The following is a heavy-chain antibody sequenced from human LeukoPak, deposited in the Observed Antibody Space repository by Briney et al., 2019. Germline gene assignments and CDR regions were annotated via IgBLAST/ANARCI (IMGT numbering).Heavy chain of an antibody. V-gene: IGHV1-2*02. CDR2: INPNRGGT. J-gene: IGHJ4*02. Sequence: ASVKVSCKASGYRFTGYYMHWVRQAPGQGLEWMGWINPNRGGTKYAHKFQGRVTMTRDTSISTAHMELSRLRSDDTAVYYCARVDPRDYYDSSDYKFDYWGQGTLVTVSS. CDR1: GYRFTGYY. D-gene: IGHD3-22*01. CDR3: ARVDPRDYYDSSDYKFDY.